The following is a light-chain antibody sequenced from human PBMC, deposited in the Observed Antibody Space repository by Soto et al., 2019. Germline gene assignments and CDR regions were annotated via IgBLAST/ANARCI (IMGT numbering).Light chain of an antibody. V-gene: IGKV3-20*01. CDR1: QSVSSSY. CDR2: AAT. Sequence: DIELTQSPATLSLSPGETATLSCRASQSVSSSYLAWYQQKPGQPPRLLIYAATSRATGIPDWFSGSGSGACLPLTSSRLAPDDFAVYYCQQYGSSSTFGGGTKVEIK. J-gene: IGKJ4*01. CDR3: QQYGSSST.